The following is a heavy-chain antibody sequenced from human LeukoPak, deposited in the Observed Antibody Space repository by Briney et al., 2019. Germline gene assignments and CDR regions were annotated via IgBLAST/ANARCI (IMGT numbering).Heavy chain of an antibody. V-gene: IGHV4-39*01. CDR3: ARLTEAVAALDY. Sequence: SETLSLTCTVSGGSISSSSYYWGWIRKPPGKGLEWIGSIYYSGSTYYNPSLKSRVTISVDTSKNQFSLKLSSVTAADTAVYYCARLTEAVAALDYWGQGTLVTVSS. CDR1: GGSISSSSYY. D-gene: IGHD6-19*01. J-gene: IGHJ4*02. CDR2: IYYSGST.